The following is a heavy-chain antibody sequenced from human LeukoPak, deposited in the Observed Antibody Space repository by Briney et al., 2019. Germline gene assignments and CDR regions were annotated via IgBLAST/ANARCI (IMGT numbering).Heavy chain of an antibody. J-gene: IGHJ4*02. CDR3: AKGKGSPSSFIDW. CDR1: GFTFNTYA. Sequence: GGSLRLSCAAPGFTFNTYAMSWVRQPPGKGLEWVSAISGSGVSTYYADSVKGRFTISSDNAKNTLYLQIQSLRAEDTALYYCAKGKGSPSSFIDWWSQGTLATV. CDR2: ISGSGVST. V-gene: IGHV3-23*01. D-gene: IGHD2-15*01.